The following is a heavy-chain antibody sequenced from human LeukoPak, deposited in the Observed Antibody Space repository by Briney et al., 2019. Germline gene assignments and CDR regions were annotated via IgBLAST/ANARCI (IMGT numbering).Heavy chain of an antibody. V-gene: IGHV3-30-3*01. Sequence: GRSLRFSCAASGFTFSSYAMHWVRQAPGKGLEWVAVISYDGSYKYYADSVKGRFTISRDNSKNTLYLQMNSLRAEDTAVYYCARDRAPGYCSGGSCYSGYYYGMDVWGQGTTVTVSS. J-gene: IGHJ6*02. D-gene: IGHD2-15*01. CDR2: ISYDGSYK. CDR1: GFTFSSYA. CDR3: ARDRAPGYCSGGSCYSGYYYGMDV.